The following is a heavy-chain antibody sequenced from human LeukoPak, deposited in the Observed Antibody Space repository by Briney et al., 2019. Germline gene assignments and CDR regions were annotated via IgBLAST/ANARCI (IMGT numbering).Heavy chain of an antibody. V-gene: IGHV3-23*01. CDR3: AKGSSSSRPYYFDY. CDR1: GFTFYNYA. D-gene: IGHD6-6*01. Sequence: TVGSLRLSCAASGFTFYNYAMSWVRQAPGKGLEWVSAITGSGTDTFHADSVKGRFTISRDNSESTLYLQMNSLRAEDTATYYCAKGSSSSRPYYFDYWGQGTLVTVSS. J-gene: IGHJ4*02. CDR2: ITGSGTDT.